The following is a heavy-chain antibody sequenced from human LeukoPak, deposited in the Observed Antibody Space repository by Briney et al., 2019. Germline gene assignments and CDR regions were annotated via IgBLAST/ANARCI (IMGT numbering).Heavy chain of an antibody. CDR3: ARVPENFDWPGVDY. V-gene: IGHV3-30*03. CDR1: GFTFSSYG. Sequence: PGGSLRLSCAASGFTFSSYGMHWVRQAPGKGLEWVAVISYDGSNKYYADSVKGRFSISRDNSKNTLYLQMNSLRAEDTAVYYCARVPENFDWPGVDYWGQGTLVTVSS. D-gene: IGHD3-9*01. CDR2: ISYDGSNK. J-gene: IGHJ4*02.